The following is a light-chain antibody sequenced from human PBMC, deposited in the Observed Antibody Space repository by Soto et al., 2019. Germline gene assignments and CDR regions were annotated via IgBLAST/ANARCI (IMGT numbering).Light chain of an antibody. CDR1: QGIRND. CDR2: AAY. V-gene: IGKV1-17*01. J-gene: IGKJ1*01. CDR3: LQHNTYPRT. Sequence: DIPMTQSPSSLSASVGDRVTITCRASQGIRNDLAWYQQKPRKAPKRLIYAAYSLQSGVPSRFSGSGSGTDFTLTTSSLQPEDFATYYCLQHNTYPRTFGQGTKVEIK.